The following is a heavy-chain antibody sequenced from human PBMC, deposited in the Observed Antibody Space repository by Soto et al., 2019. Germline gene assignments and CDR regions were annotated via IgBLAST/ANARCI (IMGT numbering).Heavy chain of an antibody. V-gene: IGHV1-2*02. D-gene: IGHD3-3*01. J-gene: IGHJ3*02. Sequence: QLHLVQSGAVVKKPGASVTVSCSASGYPVTAYYMHWVRQAPGRGLEWMGGINPATGAAKYTQTVRGRVTLTRDPSTSTVFMELSGLTSEDTAVFYCARGGGVGVAGSAAFDMWGQGTLVTVSS. CDR2: INPATGAA. CDR1: GYPVTAYY. CDR3: ARGGGVGVAGSAAFDM.